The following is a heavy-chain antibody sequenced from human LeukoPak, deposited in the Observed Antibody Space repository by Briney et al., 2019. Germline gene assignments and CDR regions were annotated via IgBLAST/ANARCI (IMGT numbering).Heavy chain of an antibody. J-gene: IGHJ4*02. CDR3: ASNTGTVFDY. CDR2: INHSGST. D-gene: IGHD7-27*01. Sequence: SETLSLTCAVYGGSFSGYYWSWIRQPPGKGLEWIGEINHSGSTNYNPSLRSRVTISLEMSNHQFSLNLTSVTAADTAVYYCASNTGTVFDYWGQGALVTVSS. CDR1: GGSFSGYY. V-gene: IGHV4-34*01.